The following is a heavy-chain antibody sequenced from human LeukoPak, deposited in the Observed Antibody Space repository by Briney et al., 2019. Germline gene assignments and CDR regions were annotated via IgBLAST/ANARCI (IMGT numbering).Heavy chain of an antibody. J-gene: IGHJ4*02. CDR1: GFTFSTFA. CDR3: ATYRQVLLPFES. CDR2: IFPGGGEI. V-gene: IGHV3-23*01. D-gene: IGHD2-8*02. Sequence: PGGSLRLSCAASGFTFSTFAMIWVRQPPGKGREWVSSIFPGGGEIHYADSVRGRFTISRDNSKSTLSLQMNSLRAEDTAIYYCATYRQVLLPFESWGQGTLVTVSS.